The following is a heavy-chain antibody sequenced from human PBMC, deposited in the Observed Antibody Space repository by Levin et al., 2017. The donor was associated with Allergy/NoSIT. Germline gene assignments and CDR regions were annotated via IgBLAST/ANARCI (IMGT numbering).Heavy chain of an antibody. J-gene: IGHJ4*02. CDR1: GFTFSSYA. CDR2: ISGSGGST. Sequence: GGSLRLSCAASGFTFSSYAMSWVRQAPGKGLEWVSAISGSGGSTYYADSVKGRFTISRDNSKNTLYLQMNSLRAEDTAVYYCAKDYLGYCSGGSCAYFDYWGQGTLVTVSS. V-gene: IGHV3-23*01. D-gene: IGHD2-15*01. CDR3: AKDYLGYCSGGSCAYFDY.